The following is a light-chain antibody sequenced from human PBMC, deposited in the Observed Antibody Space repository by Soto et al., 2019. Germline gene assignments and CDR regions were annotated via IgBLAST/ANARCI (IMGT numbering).Light chain of an antibody. V-gene: IGLV2-8*01. CDR1: SGDIGDYNY. CDR3: SSYAGNNNYV. CDR2: EVT. Sequence: LTQPPSASWSPGQSVPFSCTGTSGDIGDYNYVSWYQQHPGKAPKLMIYEVTKRPSGVPDRFSGSKYGNTASLTVSGLQADDEADYYCSSYAGNNNYVFGTGTKVTVL. J-gene: IGLJ1*01.